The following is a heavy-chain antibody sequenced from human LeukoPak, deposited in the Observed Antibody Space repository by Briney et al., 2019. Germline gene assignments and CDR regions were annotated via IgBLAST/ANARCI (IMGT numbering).Heavy chain of an antibody. J-gene: IGHJ4*02. CDR3: AGGVGYGDYVFDY. CDR2: IGGSGGST. Sequence: GGSLRLSCAASGFTFSSYAMSWVRQAPGKGLEWVSAIGGSGGSTYYADSVKGRFTISRDNSKNTLYLQMNSLRAEDTAVYYCAGGVGYGDYVFDYWGQGTLVTVSS. CDR1: GFTFSSYA. D-gene: IGHD4-17*01. V-gene: IGHV3-23*01.